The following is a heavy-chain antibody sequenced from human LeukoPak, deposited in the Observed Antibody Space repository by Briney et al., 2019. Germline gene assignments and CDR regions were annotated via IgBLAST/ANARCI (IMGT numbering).Heavy chain of an antibody. V-gene: IGHV4-61*02. CDR1: GGSISSGPYY. D-gene: IGHD6-13*01. CDR2: ISTRGST. Sequence: SETLSLICTVSGGSISSGPYYWNWIRQPAGKGLEWIGRISTRGSTNYNTSLKSRLTLSIDTSNNQFSLSLNSVTAADTAIYYCARDLLRGESGSWFEGFDIWGQGTKVTVSS. J-gene: IGHJ3*02. CDR3: ARDLLRGESGSWFEGFDI.